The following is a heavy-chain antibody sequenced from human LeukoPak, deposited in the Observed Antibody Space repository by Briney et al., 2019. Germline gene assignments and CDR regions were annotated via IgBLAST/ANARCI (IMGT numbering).Heavy chain of an antibody. J-gene: IGHJ4*02. CDR3: ARRAGAYSHPYDY. CDR2: IYSGTI. CDR1: GFTFSSYS. D-gene: IGHD4/OR15-4a*01. Sequence: GGSLRPSCAASGFTFSSYSMNWVRQAPGKGLEWVSFIYSGTIHYSDSVKGRFTISRDNSKNTLYLQMNSLRAEDTAVYYCARRAGAYSHPYDYWGQGTLVTVSS. V-gene: IGHV3-53*01.